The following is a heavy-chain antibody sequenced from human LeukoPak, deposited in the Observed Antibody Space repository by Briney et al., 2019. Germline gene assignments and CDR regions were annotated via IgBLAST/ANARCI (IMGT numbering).Heavy chain of an antibody. V-gene: IGHV1-69*04. CDR1: GGTFSSYA. CDR3: ARAGPYYYDSSGYSDDY. CDR2: IIPILGIA. Sequence: SVKVSCKASGGTFSSYAISWVRQAPGQGLEWMGRIIPILGIANYAQKFQGRVTITADKSTSTAYMELSSLRSEDTAVYYCARAGPYYYDSSGYSDDYWGQGTLVTVAS. J-gene: IGHJ4*02. D-gene: IGHD3-22*01.